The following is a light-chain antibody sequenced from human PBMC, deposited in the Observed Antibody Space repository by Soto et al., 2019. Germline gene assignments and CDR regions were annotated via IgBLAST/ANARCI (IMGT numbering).Light chain of an antibody. V-gene: IGKV3-20*01. CDR3: QQYGSSPET. CDR1: QIVSSY. J-gene: IGKJ1*01. CDR2: GAS. Sequence: EIAFTQSPAHLTLSPGARSTPSGRASQIVSSYLAWYQQKPGQAPRLLIYGASSRASGIPDRFSGSGSGTDFTLTISRLEPEDFAVYYCQQYGSSPETFGQGTRVEIK.